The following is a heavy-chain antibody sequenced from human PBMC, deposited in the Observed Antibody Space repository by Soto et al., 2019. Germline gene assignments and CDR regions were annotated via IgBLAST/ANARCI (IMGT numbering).Heavy chain of an antibody. D-gene: IGHD3-10*01. V-gene: IGHV3-73*01. CDR1: GFAFSGST. Sequence: GGALRLSCAGCGFAFSGSTIHWVRQASAKGLEGVGRIRSRANSYATAYAPSVKGRIIISRDDSKTTAYLQMSSLKIEGTAVYYCFREIIFSYHGMDVGGQGTTVTVS. J-gene: IGHJ6*02. CDR2: IRSRANSYAT. CDR3: FREIIFSYHGMDV.